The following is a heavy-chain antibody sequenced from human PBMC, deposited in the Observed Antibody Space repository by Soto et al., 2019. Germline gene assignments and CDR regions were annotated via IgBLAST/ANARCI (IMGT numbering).Heavy chain of an antibody. Sequence: PSETLSLTCTVSGGSISSSSYYWGWIRQPPGKGLEWIGSIYYSGSTYYNPSLKSRVTISADTSKNQFSLKLSSVTAAETAVYYCARYSSSSGYFDYWGQGTLVTVSS. CDR1: GGSISSSSYY. V-gene: IGHV4-39*01. J-gene: IGHJ4*02. CDR2: IYYSGST. D-gene: IGHD6-6*01. CDR3: ARYSSSSGYFDY.